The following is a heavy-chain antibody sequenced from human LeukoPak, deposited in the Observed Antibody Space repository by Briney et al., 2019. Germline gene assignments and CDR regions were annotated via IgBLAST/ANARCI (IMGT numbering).Heavy chain of an antibody. CDR1: GYTFTSYT. D-gene: IGHD5-12*01. Sequence: ASVKVSCKGSGYTFTSYTMHWVRQAPGQRLEWMGWINPGNGNTKYSQKFQGRVTITRDTSASTAYMELSSLRSEDTTIYHCARGHSGYDLLYWGQGTLVTVSS. CDR3: ARGHSGYDLLY. V-gene: IGHV1-3*01. CDR2: INPGNGNT. J-gene: IGHJ4*02.